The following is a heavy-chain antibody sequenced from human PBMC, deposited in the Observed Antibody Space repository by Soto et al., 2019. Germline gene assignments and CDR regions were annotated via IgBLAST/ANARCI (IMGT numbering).Heavy chain of an antibody. CDR3: ARKQRVFQYYYGMDV. CDR2: IYPGDSDT. D-gene: IGHD2-8*01. V-gene: IGHV5-51*01. CDR1: GYTFTDYW. Sequence: PGESLKISCKGSGYTFTDYWIGWVRQLPGKGLEWMGIIYPGDSDTRYSPSFQGHVTITVDKSTSTAYLQWNTLKASDTAMYYCARKQRVFQYYYGMDVWGQGTTVTVS. J-gene: IGHJ6*02.